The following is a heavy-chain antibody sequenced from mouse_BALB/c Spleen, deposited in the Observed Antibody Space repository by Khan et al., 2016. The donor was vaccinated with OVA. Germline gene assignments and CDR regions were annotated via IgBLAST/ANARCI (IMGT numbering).Heavy chain of an antibody. CDR2: ISYSGNT. D-gene: IGHD1-1*01. Sequence: EVELVESGPGLVKPSQSLSLICTVTGYSITSDYAWNWIRQFPGNKLEWMGFISYSGNTKYNPSLKSRISITRDTSKHQFFLQLNSVTTEDTATYYCARVYGGDFDYWGQGTTLTVSS. V-gene: IGHV3-2*02. CDR1: GYSITSDYA. J-gene: IGHJ2*01. CDR3: ARVYGGDFDY.